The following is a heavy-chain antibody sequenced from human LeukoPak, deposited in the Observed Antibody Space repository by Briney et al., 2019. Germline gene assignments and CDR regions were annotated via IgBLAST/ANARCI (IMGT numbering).Heavy chain of an antibody. CDR1: GVTFISRN. CDR2: ISGSSTAT. D-gene: IGHD1-26*01. Sequence: PGGSLRLSCAASGVTFISRNMHWVRQAPGKGLDWLSFISGSSTATRYADSVKGRFTISRDIGRKALYLQMNSLRDEDTAVYYCARGGGRSYSDAFDIWGQGTVVTVSS. J-gene: IGHJ3*02. CDR3: ARGGGRSYSDAFDI. V-gene: IGHV3-48*02.